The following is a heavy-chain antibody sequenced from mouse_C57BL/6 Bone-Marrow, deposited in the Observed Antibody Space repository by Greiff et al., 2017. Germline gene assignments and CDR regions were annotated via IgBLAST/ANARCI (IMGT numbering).Heavy chain of an antibody. V-gene: IGHV1-81*01. J-gene: IGHJ2*01. CDR3: ARSKMGTYYFDY. D-gene: IGHD2-3*01. CDR1: GYTFTSSG. Sequence: QVQLQQSGAELARPGASVKLSCKASGYTFTSSGISWVKQRTGQGLEWIGEIYPRSGNTYYNEKFKGKATLTADKSSSTAYMELRSLTSEDSAVYFCARSKMGTYYFDYWGQGTTLTVSS. CDR2: IYPRSGNT.